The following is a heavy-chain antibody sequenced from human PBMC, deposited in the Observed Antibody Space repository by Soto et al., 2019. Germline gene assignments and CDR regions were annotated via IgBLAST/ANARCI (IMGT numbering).Heavy chain of an antibody. CDR1: GGSISSSSYY. D-gene: IGHD2-21*02. V-gene: IGHV4-39*01. Sequence: SETLSLTCTVSGGSISSSSYYWGWIRQPPGKGLEWIRSIYYSGSTYYNPSLKSRVTISVDTSKNQFSLKLSSVTAADTAVYYCAGTGGNSWYFDLWGRGTLVTVSS. CDR2: IYYSGST. CDR3: AGTGGNSWYFDL. J-gene: IGHJ2*01.